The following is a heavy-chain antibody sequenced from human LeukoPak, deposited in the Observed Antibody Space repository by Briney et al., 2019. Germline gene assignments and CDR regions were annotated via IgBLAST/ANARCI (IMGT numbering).Heavy chain of an antibody. D-gene: IGHD1-26*01. CDR1: GSRFTSYW. J-gene: IGHJ4*02. V-gene: IGHV5-51*01. CDR3: PRHGIPGVRDY. CDR2: IYPGDSDT. Sequence: GESLKISFKGPGSRFTSYWIGWGRPMPGKGVEWMGIIYPGDSDTRYSPSFQGQVTISADNSISTAYLQCCSLKASDTAMYYCPRHGIPGVRDYWGQGTLVTVSS.